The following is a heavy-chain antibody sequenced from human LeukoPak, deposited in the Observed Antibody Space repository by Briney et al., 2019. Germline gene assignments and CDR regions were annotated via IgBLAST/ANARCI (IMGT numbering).Heavy chain of an antibody. J-gene: IGHJ4*02. CDR3: ARRPQYCRGGACYD. D-gene: IGHD2-15*01. CDR1: GNTFTRYY. Sequence: ASVKVSCKASGNTFTRYYLHWVRQAPGQGLEWMGWFYPNSGGTNYAQKFQGRVTMTRDTSISTAYMELSRLRSDDTAVYYCARRPQYCRGGACYDWGQGTLVTVSS. V-gene: IGHV1-2*02. CDR2: FYPNSGGT.